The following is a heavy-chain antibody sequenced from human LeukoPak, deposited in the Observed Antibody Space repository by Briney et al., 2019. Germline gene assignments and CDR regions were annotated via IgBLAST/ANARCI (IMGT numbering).Heavy chain of an antibody. J-gene: IGHJ3*02. Sequence: SGPTLVSPTQTLTLTCTFSGFSLSTSGMRVSWIRQPPGKALEWLARIDWDDDKFYSTSLKTRLTISKDTSKNQVVLTMTNMDPVDTATYYCARIHDYGGNFDAFDIWGQGTMVTVSS. V-gene: IGHV2-70*04. CDR1: GFSLSTSGMR. CDR3: ARIHDYGGNFDAFDI. D-gene: IGHD4-23*01. CDR2: IDWDDDK.